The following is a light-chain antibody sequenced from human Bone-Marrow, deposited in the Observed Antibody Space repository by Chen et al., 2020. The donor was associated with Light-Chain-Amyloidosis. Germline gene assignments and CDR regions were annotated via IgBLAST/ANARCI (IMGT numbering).Light chain of an antibody. CDR3: QSADSSGTYEVI. CDR1: DLPTKF. J-gene: IGLJ2*01. V-gene: IGLV3-25*03. CDR2: RDT. Sequence: SYELTHPPSVSVSSGPPATITCSGDDLPTKFAYWYQKKPGQAPVLVIHRDTERPSGISERCSGYSSGTTATLTISGVQAEDEADYHCQSADSSGTYEVIFGGGTKLTVL.